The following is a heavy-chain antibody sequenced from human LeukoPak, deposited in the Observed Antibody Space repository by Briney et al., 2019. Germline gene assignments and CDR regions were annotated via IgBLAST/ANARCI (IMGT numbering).Heavy chain of an antibody. J-gene: IGHJ4*02. CDR1: GASLSSGSYY. V-gene: IGHV4-30-2*03. D-gene: IGHD3-10*01. CDR2: IYYSGST. CDR3: ARHSTYYYGSGSYFYFDY. Sequence: PSQTLSLTCTVSGASLSSGSYYWSWIRQPAGKGLEWIGSIYYSGSTYYNPSLKSRVTISVDTSKNQFSLKLSSVTAADTAVYYCARHSTYYYGSGSYFYFDYWGQGTLVTVSS.